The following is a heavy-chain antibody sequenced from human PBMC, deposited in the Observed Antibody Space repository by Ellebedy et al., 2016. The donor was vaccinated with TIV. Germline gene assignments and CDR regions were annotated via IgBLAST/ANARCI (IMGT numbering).Heavy chain of an antibody. Sequence: PGGSLRLSCAASGFTFSSYSMNWVRQAPGKGLEWVSYISSSSSTIYYADSVKGRFTISRDNAKNSLYLQMNSLGDEDTAVYYCVGSGWVWGQGTLVTVSS. J-gene: IGHJ4*02. CDR2: ISSSSSTI. CDR3: VGSGWV. V-gene: IGHV3-48*02. CDR1: GFTFSSYS. D-gene: IGHD6-19*01.